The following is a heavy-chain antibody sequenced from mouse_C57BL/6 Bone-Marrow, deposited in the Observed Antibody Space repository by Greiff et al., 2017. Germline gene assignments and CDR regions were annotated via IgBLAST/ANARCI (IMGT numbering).Heavy chain of an antibody. CDR3: ASPSYGSSYVEFAY. D-gene: IGHD1-1*01. CDR1: GYTFTSYW. CDR2: IYPGSGST. Sequence: QVQLQQPGAELVKPGASVKMSCKASGYTFTSYWITWVKQRPGQGLEWIGDIYPGSGSTNYNEKFKSKATLTVDTSSSTAYMQLSSLTSEDSAVYYFASPSYGSSYVEFAYGGQGTLVTVSA. V-gene: IGHV1-55*01. J-gene: IGHJ3*01.